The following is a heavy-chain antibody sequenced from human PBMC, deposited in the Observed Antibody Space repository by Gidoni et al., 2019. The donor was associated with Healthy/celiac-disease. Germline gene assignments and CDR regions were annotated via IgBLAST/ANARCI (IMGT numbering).Heavy chain of an antibody. CDR3: ARAGPREITMVRGVIISNYYYYMDV. CDR2: IIPIFGTA. CDR1: GGTFSSYA. J-gene: IGHJ6*03. D-gene: IGHD3-10*01. V-gene: IGHV1-69*01. Sequence: QVQLVQSGAEVKKPGSSVKVSCKASGGTFSSYAIIWARQAPGQGLEWMGGIIPIFGTANYAQKFQGRVTITADESTSTAYMELSSLRSEDTAVYYCARAGPREITMVRGVIISNYYYYMDVWGKGTTVTVSS.